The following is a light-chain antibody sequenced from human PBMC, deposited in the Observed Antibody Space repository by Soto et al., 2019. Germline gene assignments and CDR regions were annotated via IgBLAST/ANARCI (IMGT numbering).Light chain of an antibody. CDR3: QQFHSFPWT. Sequence: DIQMTQSPSTLSGSVGDRFTITCRASQTIHSFLAWYQQKAGKAPKLLIYDASNLESGVPSRFSGSGSGTEFTLTVSSLQPDDFATFYCQQFHSFPWTFGQGTKVDI. V-gene: IGKV1-5*01. CDR1: QTIHSF. J-gene: IGKJ1*01. CDR2: DAS.